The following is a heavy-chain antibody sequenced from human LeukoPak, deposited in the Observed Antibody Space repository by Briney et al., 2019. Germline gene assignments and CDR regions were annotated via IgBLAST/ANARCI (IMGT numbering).Heavy chain of an antibody. CDR2: IYPGDSDT. V-gene: IGHV5-51*01. CDR3: ARPRYYYDSSGYYFDY. CDR1: GYSFTSYW. Sequence: GESLKISCKGSGYSFTSYWIGWVRQMPGKGLEWKGIIYPGDSDTRYSPSFQGQVTISADKSISTAYLQWSSLKASDTAMYYCARPRYYYDSSGYYFDYWGQGTLVTVSS. D-gene: IGHD3-22*01. J-gene: IGHJ4*02.